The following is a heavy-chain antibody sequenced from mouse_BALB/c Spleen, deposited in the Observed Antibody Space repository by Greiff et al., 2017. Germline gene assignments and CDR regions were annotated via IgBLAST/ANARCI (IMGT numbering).Heavy chain of an antibody. D-gene: IGHD2-14*01. CDR2: IDPENGNT. J-gene: IGHJ2*01. V-gene: IGHV14-1*02. CDR3: ARRYESGFDD. Sequence: EVQLQQSGAELVRPGALVKLSCKASGFNIKDYYMHWVKQRPEQGLEWIGWIDPENGNTIYDPKFQGKASITADTSSNTAYLQLSSLTSEDTAVYYCARRYESGFDDWGQGTTLTVSS. CDR1: GFNIKDYY.